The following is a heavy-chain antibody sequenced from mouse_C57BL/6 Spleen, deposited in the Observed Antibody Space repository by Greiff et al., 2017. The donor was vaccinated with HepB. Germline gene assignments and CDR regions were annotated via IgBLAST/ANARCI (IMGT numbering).Heavy chain of an antibody. J-gene: IGHJ3*01. V-gene: IGHV14-4*01. D-gene: IGHD1-1*01. CDR3: TTTITTVVEYPFAY. Sequence: EVQLQQSGAELVRPGASVKLSCTASGFNIKDDYMHWVKQRPEQGLEWIGWIDPENGDTEYASKFQGKATITADTSSNTAYLQLSSLTSEDTAVYYCTTTITTVVEYPFAYWGQGTLVTVSA. CDR1: GFNIKDDY. CDR2: IDPENGDT.